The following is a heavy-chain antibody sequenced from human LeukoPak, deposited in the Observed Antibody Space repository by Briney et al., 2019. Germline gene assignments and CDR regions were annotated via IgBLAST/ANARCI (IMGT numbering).Heavy chain of an antibody. CDR1: GGSFSGYY. Sequence: SETLSLTCAVYGGSFSGYYWSWIRQPPGKGLEWIGYIYYSGSTNYNPSLKSRVTISVDTSKNQFSLKLSSVTAADTAVYYCARSVGATTFDYWGQGTLVTVSS. CDR3: ARSVGATTFDY. CDR2: IYYSGST. D-gene: IGHD1-26*01. J-gene: IGHJ4*02. V-gene: IGHV4-59*01.